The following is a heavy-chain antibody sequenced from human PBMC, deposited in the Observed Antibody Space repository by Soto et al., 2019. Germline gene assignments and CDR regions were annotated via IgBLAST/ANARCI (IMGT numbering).Heavy chain of an antibody. Sequence: QVQLQESGPGLVKPSETLSLTCTVSGGSISSYYWRWIRQPPGKGLEWIGYINYSGRTNYNPSLKRRFTISLDTSKNPFSLKLSSVTAADTAVYYCARLGGWSVDYWGQGTLVTVSS. CDR3: ARLGGWSVDY. CDR2: INYSGRT. CDR1: GGSISSYY. D-gene: IGHD3-16*01. J-gene: IGHJ4*02. V-gene: IGHV4-59*08.